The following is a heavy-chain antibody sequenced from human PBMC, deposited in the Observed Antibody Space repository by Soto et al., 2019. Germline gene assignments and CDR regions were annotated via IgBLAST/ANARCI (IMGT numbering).Heavy chain of an antibody. D-gene: IGHD5-12*01. CDR2: ISGSGGST. V-gene: IGHV3-23*01. Sequence: GGALRLSCAASGFTFSSYGMRRVRQAPGKGLEWVSAISGSGGSTYYADSVKGRFTISRDNSKNTLYLQMNSLRAEDTAVYYCAKGSNIVATEFDYWGQGTLVTVSS. CDR3: AKGSNIVATEFDY. J-gene: IGHJ4*02. CDR1: GFTFSSYG.